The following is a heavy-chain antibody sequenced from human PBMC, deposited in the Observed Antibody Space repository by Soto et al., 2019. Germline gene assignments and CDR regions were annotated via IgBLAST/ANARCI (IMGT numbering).Heavy chain of an antibody. CDR3: ARTLDYGGSAGTNWFDP. CDR2: IYHRGTS. Sequence: SETLSLTCTVSGGSISSGAYSWSWIRLPPGKRLEWIGYIYHRGTSHYNLSLKSRVTMSVDRSKNQFSLNLRSVTAADTAVYYCARTLDYGGSAGTNWFDPWGQGTLVTVSS. D-gene: IGHD2-15*01. V-gene: IGHV4-30-2*01. J-gene: IGHJ5*02. CDR1: GGSISSGAYS.